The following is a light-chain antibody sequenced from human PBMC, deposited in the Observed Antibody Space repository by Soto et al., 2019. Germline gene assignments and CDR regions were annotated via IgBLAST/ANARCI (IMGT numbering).Light chain of an antibody. CDR1: SSNIGSAYD. V-gene: IGLV1-40*01. CDR3: QSYDSSLSGYV. J-gene: IGLJ1*01. CDR2: GNN. Sequence: QLVLTQPPSVSGAPGQRVTISCTGSSSNIGSAYDVHWYQHLPGADPKLLIYGNNNRPAGIPDRFSGSKSGTSASLAITGLQAEDEADYYCQSYDSSLSGYVFGTGTQLTVL.